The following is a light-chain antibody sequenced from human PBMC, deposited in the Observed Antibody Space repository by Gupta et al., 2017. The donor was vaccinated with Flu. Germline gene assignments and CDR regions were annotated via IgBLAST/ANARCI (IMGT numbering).Light chain of an antibody. CDR1: QSITSR. CDR3: QQYKSYRS. CDR2: EAS. J-gene: IGKJ1*01. V-gene: IGKV1-5*03. Sequence: DIHMTLSPSTLSASVGDRVTITCRASQSITSRLAWYQHKPGRAPKLLIYEASSLESGVPSRLSGSGFGTEFTLTISSLQPDDSANYYCQQYKSYRSFGQGSKVEIK.